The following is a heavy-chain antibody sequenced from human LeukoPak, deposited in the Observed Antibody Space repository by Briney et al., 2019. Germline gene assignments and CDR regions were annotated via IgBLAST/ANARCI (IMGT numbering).Heavy chain of an antibody. Sequence: PGESLRLPCAASGFTFSDYYMSWIRQAPGKGLEWVSYISSSGSTIYYADSVKGRFTISRDNAKNSLYLQMNSLRAEDTAVYYCARTMYYYDSSGYSGYFDYWGQGTLVTVSS. CDR2: ISSSGSTI. D-gene: IGHD3-22*01. CDR1: GFTFSDYY. V-gene: IGHV3-11*04. J-gene: IGHJ4*02. CDR3: ARTMYYYDSSGYSGYFDY.